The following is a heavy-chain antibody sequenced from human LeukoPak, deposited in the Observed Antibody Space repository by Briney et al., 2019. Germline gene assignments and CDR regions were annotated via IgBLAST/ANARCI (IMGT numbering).Heavy chain of an antibody. CDR1: GGSISSYY. D-gene: IGHD6-13*01. CDR3: ARHGGSSWYNNWFDP. J-gene: IGHJ5*02. CDR2: IYYSGST. V-gene: IGHV4-59*08. Sequence: SETLSLTCTVSGGSISSYYWSWIRQPPGKGLEWIGYIYYSGSTNYNPSLKSRVTISVDTSKNQFSLKLSSVTAADTAVYYCARHGGSSWYNNWFDPWGQGTLVTVS.